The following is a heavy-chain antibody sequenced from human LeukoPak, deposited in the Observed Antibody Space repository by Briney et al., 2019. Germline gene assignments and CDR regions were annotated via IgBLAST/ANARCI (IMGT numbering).Heavy chain of an antibody. V-gene: IGHV3-21*01. J-gene: IGHJ4*02. Sequence: GGSLRLSCAASGFTFSSYSMNWVRQAPGKGLEWVSSISSSSSYIYYADSVKGRFTISRDNAKNSLYLQMNSLRAEDTAAYYCARDFRYSGYDGGDYWGQGTLVTVSS. CDR1: GFTFSSYS. D-gene: IGHD5-12*01. CDR3: ARDFRYSGYDGGDY. CDR2: ISSSSSYI.